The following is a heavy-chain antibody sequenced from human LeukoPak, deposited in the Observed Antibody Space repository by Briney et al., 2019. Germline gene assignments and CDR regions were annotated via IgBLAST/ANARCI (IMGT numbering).Heavy chain of an antibody. CDR3: ARGRQYCSSTSCYSNWFDP. V-gene: IGHV4-34*01. D-gene: IGHD2-2*01. CDR1: GGSFSGYY. CDR2: INHSGST. J-gene: IGHJ5*02. Sequence: SETLSLTCAVYGGSFSGYYWIWIRQPPGRGLEWIGEINHSGSTNYNPSLKSRVTISVDTSKNQFSLKLSSVTAADTAVYYCARGRQYCSSTSCYSNWFDPWGQGTLVTVSS.